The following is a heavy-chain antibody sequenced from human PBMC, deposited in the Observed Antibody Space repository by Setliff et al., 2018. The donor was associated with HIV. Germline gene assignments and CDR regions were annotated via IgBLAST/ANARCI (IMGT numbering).Heavy chain of an antibody. Sequence: SETLSLTCSVSGGSIRDTSYYWAWIRQPPGKGLEWIGSIWHSGNTYYNPSLKSRVTLSVDTSKNQFSLNLSSVTAADTAVYYCARAFGQLVRHYFDYWGQGTLVTVSS. V-gene: IGHV4-39*07. D-gene: IGHD6-13*01. J-gene: IGHJ4*02. CDR1: GGSIRDTSYY. CDR3: ARAFGQLVRHYFDY. CDR2: IWHSGNT.